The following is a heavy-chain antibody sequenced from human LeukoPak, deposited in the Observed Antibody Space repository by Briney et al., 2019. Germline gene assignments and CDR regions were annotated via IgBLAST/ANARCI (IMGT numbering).Heavy chain of an antibody. J-gene: IGHJ4*02. CDR3: ARHEGSGSYYTFDY. V-gene: IGHV4-59*08. CDR2: IYYSGST. CDR1: GGSXXXXY. D-gene: IGHD1-26*01. Sequence: TLSLTXXXXGGSXXXXYWSWIRXPPGKGLEWIGYIYYSGSTNYNPSLKSRVTISVDTSKNQFSLKLSSVTAADTAVYYCARHEGSGSYYTFDYWGQGTLVTVSS.